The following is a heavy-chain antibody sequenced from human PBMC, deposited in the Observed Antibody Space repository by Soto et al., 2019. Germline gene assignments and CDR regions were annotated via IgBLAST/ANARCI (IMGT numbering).Heavy chain of an antibody. J-gene: IGHJ4*02. CDR1: GVTFSTYA. Sequence: GGSLGLSCAASGVTFSTYAMTWVRQAPGKGLEWVSTISGGRKGPYFADSVKGRFTVYRDNSKNTMYLQMSSLRAEDSAIYYCAKALYYDNNVFSPNYFDYWGQGALVTVSS. CDR3: AKALYYDNNVFSPNYFDY. D-gene: IGHD3-22*01. CDR2: ISGGRKGP. V-gene: IGHV3-23*01.